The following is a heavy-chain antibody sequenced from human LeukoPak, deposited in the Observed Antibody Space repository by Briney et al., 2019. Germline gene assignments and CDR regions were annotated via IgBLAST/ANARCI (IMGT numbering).Heavy chain of an antibody. CDR3: ARDLGYCSGGSCYLFDY. D-gene: IGHD2-15*01. CDR1: GFTFSSYW. Sequence: GGSLRLSCAASGFTFSSYWMSWVRQAPGKGLEWVANIKQDGSEKYYVDSVKGRFTISRDNAKNSLYLQINSLRAEDTAVYYCARDLGYCSGGSCYLFDYWGQGTLVTVSS. V-gene: IGHV3-7*01. J-gene: IGHJ4*02. CDR2: IKQDGSEK.